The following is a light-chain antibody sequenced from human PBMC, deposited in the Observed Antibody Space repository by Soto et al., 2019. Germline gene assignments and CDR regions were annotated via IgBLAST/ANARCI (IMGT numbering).Light chain of an antibody. CDR1: SSKIVAIYD. V-gene: IGLV1-40*01. Sequence: QSVLTQPPSVSGAPGQRVTISCTGSSSKIVAIYDVHWYQQLPGTAPKLLIYGNTNRPSGVPDRFSGSKSGTSASLAITGLQAEDEADYYCQSYDSSLSGWVFGGGTKLTVL. J-gene: IGLJ3*02. CDR2: GNT. CDR3: QSYDSSLSGWV.